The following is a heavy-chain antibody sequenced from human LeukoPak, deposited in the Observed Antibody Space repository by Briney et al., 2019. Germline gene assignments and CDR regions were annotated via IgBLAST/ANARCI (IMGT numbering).Heavy chain of an antibody. V-gene: IGHV3-30*03. CDR1: GFTFSSYV. J-gene: IGHJ4*02. D-gene: IGHD3/OR15-3a*01. Sequence: GGSLRLSCAASGFTFSSYVIHWVRQAPGKGLEWVAVISYDGRNKYYADSVKGRFTISRDNSKNTLYLQMHSLRAEDTVVYYCARGTGYLDEYFDYWGQGTLVTVSS. CDR3: ARGTGYLDEYFDY. CDR2: ISYDGRNK.